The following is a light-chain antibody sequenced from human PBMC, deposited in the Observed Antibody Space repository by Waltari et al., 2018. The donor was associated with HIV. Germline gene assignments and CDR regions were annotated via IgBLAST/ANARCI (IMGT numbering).Light chain of an antibody. CDR3: NSRDSSGTHPVL. Sequence: SSKLTQDPAVSVALGQTVRITCQGDSLEIYYASWFQQKPGQAPLLVIYGKNNRPSGIPDRFSGSFSGNTSSLTITGAQAEDEADYYCNSRDSSGTHPVLFGGGTRLSVL. V-gene: IGLV3-19*01. CDR2: GKN. CDR1: SLEIYY. J-gene: IGLJ2*01.